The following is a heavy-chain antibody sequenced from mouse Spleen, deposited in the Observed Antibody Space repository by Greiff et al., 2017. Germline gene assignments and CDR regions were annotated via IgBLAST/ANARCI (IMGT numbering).Heavy chain of an antibody. D-gene: IGHD1-1*01. J-gene: IGHJ3*01. CDR1: GYTFTSYW. Sequence: QVQLQQPGTELVKPGASVKLSCKASGYTFTSYWMHWVKQRPGQGLEWIGNINPSNGGTNYNEKFKSKATLTVDKSSSTAYMQLSSLTSEDSAVYYCARSLYYYDGSTWFAYWGQGTLVTVSA. V-gene: IGHV1-53*01. CDR3: ARSLYYYDGSTWFAY. CDR2: INPSNGGT.